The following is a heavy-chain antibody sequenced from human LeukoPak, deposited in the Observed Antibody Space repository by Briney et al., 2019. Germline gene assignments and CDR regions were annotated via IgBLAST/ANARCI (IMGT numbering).Heavy chain of an antibody. CDR1: VYTFTNFG. D-gene: IGHD2-15*01. CDR2: ISPYNGNT. V-gene: IGHV1-18*01. Sequence: ASVKVSCKASVYTFTNFGISWVRQAPGQGLEWMGWISPYNGNTDYPQKVQGRGTMTTDTSTSTAYMELRRLRYDDTAVYYCARGGVGHCSGGSCPTSWFDPWGQGTLVTVSS. CDR3: ARGGVGHCSGGSCPTSWFDP. J-gene: IGHJ5*02.